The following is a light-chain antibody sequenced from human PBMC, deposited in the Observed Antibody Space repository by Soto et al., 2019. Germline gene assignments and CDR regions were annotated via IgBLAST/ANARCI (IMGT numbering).Light chain of an antibody. V-gene: IGKV1-33*01. CDR2: DAS. CDR3: QQLNSYPPIT. Sequence: IQMTQPPSSLSASIGDRVTITCQASHDIRNSLNWYQQTPGKPPKLLISDASNWELGVPSKFSGSGSGTEFTLTISSLQPEDFATYYCQQLNSYPPITFGQGTRLEI. CDR1: HDIRNS. J-gene: IGKJ5*01.